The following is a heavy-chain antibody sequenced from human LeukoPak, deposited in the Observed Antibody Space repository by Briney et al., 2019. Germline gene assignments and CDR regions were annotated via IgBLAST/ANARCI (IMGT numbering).Heavy chain of an antibody. Sequence: PGGSLRLSCAASGFTFSSYAMSWVRQAPGKGLEWVSAISGSGGSTYYADSVKGRFTISRDNSKNTLYLQMNSLRAEDTAVYYCATASSSWYLADCWGQGTLVTVSS. V-gene: IGHV3-23*01. CDR1: GFTFSSYA. J-gene: IGHJ4*02. CDR2: ISGSGGST. CDR3: ATASSSWYLADC. D-gene: IGHD6-13*01.